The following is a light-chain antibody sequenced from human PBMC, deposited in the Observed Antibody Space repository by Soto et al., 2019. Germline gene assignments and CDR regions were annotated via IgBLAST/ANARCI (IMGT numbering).Light chain of an antibody. CDR1: QSISTW. CDR2: KAS. Sequence: DIQMTQSPSTLSASVGDRVTITCRASQSISTWLAWYQQEPGKAPKLLIHKASSLQSGVPSRFSGSGSWTDFTLPISSLHPDDFATYYCQQYNSYSPTFGQGTRVEIK. CDR3: QQYNSYSPT. J-gene: IGKJ1*01. V-gene: IGKV1-5*03.